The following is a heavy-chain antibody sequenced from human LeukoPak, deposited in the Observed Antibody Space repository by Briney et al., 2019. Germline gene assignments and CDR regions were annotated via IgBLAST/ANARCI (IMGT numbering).Heavy chain of an antibody. D-gene: IGHD6-13*01. V-gene: IGHV3-23*01. CDR3: ARGAVIQYSSSWYSHLFSDF. CDR2: ISVSGGST. Sequence: PGGSLRLSCAASGFTFSTYAMSWVRQAPGKGLEWVSTISVSGGSTYYADSVKGRFTISRDNSKNTPYLQVDSLRAEDTAVYYCARGAVIQYSSSWYSHLFSDFWGQGTLATVSS. CDR1: GFTFSTYA. J-gene: IGHJ4*02.